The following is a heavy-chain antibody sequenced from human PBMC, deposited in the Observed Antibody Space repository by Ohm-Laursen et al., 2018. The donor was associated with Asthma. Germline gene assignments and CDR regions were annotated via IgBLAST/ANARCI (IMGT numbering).Heavy chain of an antibody. CDR2: IWYDGSNK. CDR3: ARDYYGSGSYRPPAFWFDY. Sequence: SLRLSCAASGFTFSSYGMHWVRQAPGKGLEWVAVIWYDGSNKYYADSVKGRFTISRDNSKNTLYLQMNSLRAEDTAVYYCARDYYGSGSYRPPAFWFDYWGQGTLVTVSS. CDR1: GFTFSSYG. V-gene: IGHV3-33*08. D-gene: IGHD3-10*01. J-gene: IGHJ4*02.